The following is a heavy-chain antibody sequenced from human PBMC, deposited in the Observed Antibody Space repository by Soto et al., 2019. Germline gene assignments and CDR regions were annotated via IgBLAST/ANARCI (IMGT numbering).Heavy chain of an antibody. V-gene: IGHV4-38-2*01. Sequence: SETLSLTCAVSGYYVTSGHDWGWIRQPPGEGLEWVGNSYHSGGTYYNPSLRDRVTISVDTSKNQFTLNLRSVTAADTAVYYCGRKQRGDTSTWYGAGFDYWGQGTLVTVSS. CDR3: GRKQRGDTSTWYGAGFDY. CDR2: SYHSGGT. J-gene: IGHJ4*02. CDR1: GYYVTSGHD. D-gene: IGHD6-13*01.